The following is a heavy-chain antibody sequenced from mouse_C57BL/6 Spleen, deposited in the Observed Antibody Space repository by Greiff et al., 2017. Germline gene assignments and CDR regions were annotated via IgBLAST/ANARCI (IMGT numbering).Heavy chain of an antibody. CDR2: IYPGDGDT. J-gene: IGHJ4*01. Sequence: QVQLQQSGAELVKPGASVKISCKASGYAFSSYWMNWVKQRPGKGLEWIGQIYPGDGDTNYNGKFKGKATLTADKSSSTAYMQLSSLTSEDSAVYFCARSHYRGAMDDWGQGTSVTVSS. CDR3: ARSHYRGAMDD. CDR1: GYAFSSYW. V-gene: IGHV1-80*01. D-gene: IGHD2-14*01.